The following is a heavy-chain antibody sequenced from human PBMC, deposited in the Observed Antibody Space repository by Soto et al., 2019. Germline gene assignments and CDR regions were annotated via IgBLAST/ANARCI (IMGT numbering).Heavy chain of an antibody. J-gene: IGHJ5*02. CDR1: GGTFSSYA. CDR3: ARSPYPMDFWSGSWFDP. Sequence: VASVKVSCKASGGTFSSYAISWVRQAPGQGLEWMGGIIPIFGTANYAQKFQGRVTVTADKSTSTAYMELSSLRSEDTAVYYCARSPYPMDFWSGSWFDPWGQGTLVTVSS. D-gene: IGHD3-3*01. CDR2: IIPIFGTA. V-gene: IGHV1-69*06.